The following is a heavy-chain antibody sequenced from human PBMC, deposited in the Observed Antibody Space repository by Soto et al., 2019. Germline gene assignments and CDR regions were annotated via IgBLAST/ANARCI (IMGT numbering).Heavy chain of an antibody. J-gene: IGHJ4*02. CDR2: ITASGSST. V-gene: IGHV3-23*01. D-gene: IGHD1-26*01. CDR1: GFTFSSYA. CDR3: AKDGRLAGVTRSELDLDY. Sequence: SGGSLRLSCAASGFTFSSYAMYWVRQAPGKGLEWVSTITASGSSTYDADSVKGRFTISRDNSRDTLYLQMNSLRAEDTAVYYCAKDGRLAGVTRSELDLDYWGQGTLVTVSS.